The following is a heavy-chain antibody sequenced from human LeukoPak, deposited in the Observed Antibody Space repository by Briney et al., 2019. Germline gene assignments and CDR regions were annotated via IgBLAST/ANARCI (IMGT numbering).Heavy chain of an antibody. CDR3: ARETPYQLPNPYYGMDV. CDR1: GYTFTGYY. V-gene: IGHV1-2*02. J-gene: IGHJ6*02. D-gene: IGHD2-2*01. CDR2: INPNSGGT. Sequence: GASVNVSCKASGYTFTGYYMHWVRQAPGQGLEWMGWINPNSGGTNYAQKFQGRVSMTRATSISTAYMELSRLRSDDTAVYYCARETPYQLPNPYYGMDVWGQGTTVTV.